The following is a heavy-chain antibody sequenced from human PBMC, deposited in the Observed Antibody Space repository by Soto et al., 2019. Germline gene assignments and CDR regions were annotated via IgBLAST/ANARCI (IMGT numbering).Heavy chain of an antibody. CDR1: GGSISSSSYY. V-gene: IGHV4-39*01. J-gene: IGHJ4*02. D-gene: IGHD1-7*01. CDR2: IYYSGST. Sequence: SETLSLTCTVSGGSISSSSYYWGWIRQPPGKGLEWIGSIYYSGSTYYNPSLKSRVTISVDTSKNQFSLKLSSVTAADTAVYYCARLDWNSYHFDYWGQGTLVTVSS. CDR3: ARLDWNSYHFDY.